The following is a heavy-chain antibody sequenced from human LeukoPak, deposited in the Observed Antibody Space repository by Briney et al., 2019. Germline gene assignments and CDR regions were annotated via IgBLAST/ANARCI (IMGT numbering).Heavy chain of an antibody. CDR3: ARSNPYGATWYGRSDY. J-gene: IGHJ4*02. CDR2: IKPDGTTK. Sequence: GGSLRLSCAASGFPFSSYSMTWVRQAPGKGLEWLANIKPDGTTKFYVDSVKGRFTISRDNALNSLYLQMNSLRAEDTAIYYCARSNPYGATWYGRSDYWGQGTRVTVSS. V-gene: IGHV3-7*03. D-gene: IGHD6-13*01. CDR1: GFPFSSYS.